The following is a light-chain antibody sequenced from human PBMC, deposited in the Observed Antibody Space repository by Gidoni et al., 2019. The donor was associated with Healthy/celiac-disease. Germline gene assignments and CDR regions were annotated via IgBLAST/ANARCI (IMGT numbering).Light chain of an antibody. J-gene: IGKJ1*01. V-gene: IGKV1-5*03. Sequence: DIQMTQSPSTLSASVGDRVTITCRASQSISSWLAWYQQKPGKAPKLLIYKASSLESGVPLRFSGSGSGTEFTLTISSLQPDDFATYYCQQYNSYSRTFXQXTKVEIK. CDR2: KAS. CDR1: QSISSW. CDR3: QQYNSYSRT.